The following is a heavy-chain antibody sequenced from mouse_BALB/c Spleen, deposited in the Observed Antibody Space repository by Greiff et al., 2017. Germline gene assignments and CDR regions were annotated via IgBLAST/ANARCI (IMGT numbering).Heavy chain of an antibody. CDR3: NAWREDYDDGAMDY. CDR2: IDPENGDT. Sequence: EVQLQQSGAELVRSGASVKLSCTASGFNIKDYYMHWVKQRPEQGLEWIGWIDPENGDTEYAPKFQGKATMTADTSSNTAYLQLSSLTSEDTAVYYCNAWREDYDDGAMDYWGQGTSVTVSS. V-gene: IGHV14-4*02. CDR1: GFNIKDYY. J-gene: IGHJ4*01. D-gene: IGHD2-4*01.